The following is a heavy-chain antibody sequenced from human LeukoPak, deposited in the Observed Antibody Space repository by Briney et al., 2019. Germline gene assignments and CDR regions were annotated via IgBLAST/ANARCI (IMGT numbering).Heavy chain of an antibody. D-gene: IGHD3-9*01. CDR3: AKGTYYDILTGFDY. CDR2: ISWNSGSI. V-gene: IGHV3-9*01. CDR1: GFTFDDYA. J-gene: IGHJ4*02. Sequence: GRSLRLSCAASGFTFDDYAMHWVRQAPGKGLEWVSGISWNSGSIGYADSVKGRFTISRDNAKNSLYLQMNSLRAEDTALYYCAKGTYYDILTGFDYWGRGTLVTVSS.